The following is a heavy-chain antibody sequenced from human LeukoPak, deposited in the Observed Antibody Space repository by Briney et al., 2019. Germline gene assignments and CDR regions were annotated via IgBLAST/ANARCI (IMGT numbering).Heavy chain of an antibody. D-gene: IGHD2-8*01. Sequence: SLKVSCKASGYTFTGDYIHWVRQAPGQGLGWMGWINPIIVGTNYAQKFQGRVTMTRETSISTAYMELSRLRSDDTAVYYCARTRHCINGVCPYYYCYMDVWGKGTTVT. CDR2: INPIIVGT. CDR3: ARTRHCINGVCPYYYCYMDV. J-gene: IGHJ6*03. V-gene: IGHV1-2*02. CDR1: GYTFTGDY.